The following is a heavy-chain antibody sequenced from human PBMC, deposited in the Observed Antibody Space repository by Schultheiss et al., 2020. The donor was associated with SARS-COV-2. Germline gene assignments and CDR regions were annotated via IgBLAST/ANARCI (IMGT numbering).Heavy chain of an antibody. CDR1: GGSLNNYY. CDR3: AKEGPEWFGESPFDY. CDR2: INHSGRT. Sequence: ESLKISCTVSGGSLNNYYWSWIRQPPGKGLEWIGEINHSGRTTYNPSLKSRVTISVDTSKNQFSLKLSSVTAADTAVYYCAKEGPEWFGESPFDYWGQGTLVTVS. D-gene: IGHD3-10*01. V-gene: IGHV4-34*01. J-gene: IGHJ4*02.